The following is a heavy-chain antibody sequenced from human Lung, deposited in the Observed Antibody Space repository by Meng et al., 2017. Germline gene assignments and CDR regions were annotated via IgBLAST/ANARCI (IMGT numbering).Heavy chain of an antibody. V-gene: IGHV4-34*01. D-gene: IGHD4-11*01. CDR2: INHSGST. CDR1: GGSFSDYY. Sequence: QVQLKEWGDGLLKPSGTPSLTCVVSGGSFSDYYWSWIRQPPGKGLEWIGEINHSGSTNYNPSLESRATISVDTSQNNLSLKLSSVTAADSAVYYCARGPTTMAHDFDYWGQGTLVTVSS. J-gene: IGHJ4*02. CDR3: ARGPTTMAHDFDY.